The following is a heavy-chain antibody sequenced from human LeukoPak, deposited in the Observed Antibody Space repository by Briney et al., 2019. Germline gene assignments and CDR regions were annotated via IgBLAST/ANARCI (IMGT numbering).Heavy chain of an antibody. Sequence: SETLSLTCTVSGGSISSSSYYWGWIRQPPGKGLEWIGSIYYRGNTYYNPSLKSRVTIYIDTSKNHFSLKVTSVTAADTAIYYCARQKYIGRNNWFDAWGQGSLVTVSS. CDR1: GGSISSSSYY. CDR3: ARQKYIGRNNWFDA. J-gene: IGHJ5*02. D-gene: IGHD5-18*01. V-gene: IGHV4-39*01. CDR2: IYYRGNT.